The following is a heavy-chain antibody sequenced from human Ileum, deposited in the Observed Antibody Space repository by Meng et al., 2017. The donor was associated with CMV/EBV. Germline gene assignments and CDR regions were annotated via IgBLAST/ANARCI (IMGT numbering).Heavy chain of an antibody. V-gene: IGHV4-30-4*08. D-gene: IGHD3-22*01. Sequence: QVQLQGSGPGLVKHSQTLSLTCTVSGGSISSGDYYWSWIREPPGKGLEWIGYINYRGTTYYNPSLKSRLTISVDTSNNQFSLILSSVTAADTALYYCARAISGHYYVPWGQGTLVTVSS. CDR2: INYRGTT. J-gene: IGHJ1*01. CDR1: GGSISSGDYY. CDR3: ARAISGHYYVP.